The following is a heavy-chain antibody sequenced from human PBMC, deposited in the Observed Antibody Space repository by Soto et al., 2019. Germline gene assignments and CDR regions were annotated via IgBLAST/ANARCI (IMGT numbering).Heavy chain of an antibody. CDR2: INPIFGTT. CDR1: GGTFSNYA. V-gene: IGHV1-69*15. CDR3: ARELRPAPGSFREDALDI. Sequence: QVQLVQSGAELKKPGSSVKVSCQASGGTFSNYAISWVRQAPGQGLEWMGKINPIFGTTNYAQNFRGRVTNTADEYTTTGYMELSSLRSDDTALYYCARELRPAPGSFREDALDIWGQGTMITVSS. J-gene: IGHJ3*02. D-gene: IGHD6-13*01.